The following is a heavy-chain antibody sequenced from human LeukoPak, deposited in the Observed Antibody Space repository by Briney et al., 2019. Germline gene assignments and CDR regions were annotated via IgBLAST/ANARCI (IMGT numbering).Heavy chain of an antibody. CDR3: ARAPYSSGWYGIGYYYGMDV. CDR1: GGSISSYY. CDR2: IYTSGST. V-gene: IGHV4-4*07. Sequence: SETLSLTCTVSGGSISSYYWSWIRQPAGKGLEWIGRIYTSGSTNYNPSLKSRVTMLVDTSKNQFSLKLSSVTAADTAVYYCARAPYSSGWYGIGYYYGMDVWGQGTTVTVSS. D-gene: IGHD6-19*01. J-gene: IGHJ6*02.